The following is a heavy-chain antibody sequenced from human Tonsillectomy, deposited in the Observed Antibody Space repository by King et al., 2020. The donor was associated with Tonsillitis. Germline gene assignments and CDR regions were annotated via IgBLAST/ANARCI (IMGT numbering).Heavy chain of an antibody. CDR1: GYTFTSYG. J-gene: IGHJ4*02. V-gene: IGHV1-18*01. CDR2: ISAYNGNT. Sequence: QLVQSGTEVKKPGASVRVSCKTSGYTFTSYGISWVRQAPGQGLEWMAWISAYNGNTNYAQKLQGRVTMTTDTSTSTAYMELRSLRSDDTAVYYCARDRMVRAVIIQEPFDYWGQGTLVTVSS. CDR3: ARDRMVRAVIIQEPFDY. D-gene: IGHD3-10*01.